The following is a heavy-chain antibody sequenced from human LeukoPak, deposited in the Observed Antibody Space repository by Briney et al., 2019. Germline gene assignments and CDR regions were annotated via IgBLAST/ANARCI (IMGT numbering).Heavy chain of an antibody. CDR3: ASLHSSGWSSDY. Sequence: GASVKVSCKASGGTFSSYAISWVRQAPGQGLEWMGGIIPIFGTANYAQKFQGRVTITADKSTSTAYMELSSLRSEDTAVYYCASLHSSGWSSDYWGQGTLATVSS. D-gene: IGHD6-19*01. CDR2: IIPIFGTA. J-gene: IGHJ4*02. V-gene: IGHV1-69*06. CDR1: GGTFSSYA.